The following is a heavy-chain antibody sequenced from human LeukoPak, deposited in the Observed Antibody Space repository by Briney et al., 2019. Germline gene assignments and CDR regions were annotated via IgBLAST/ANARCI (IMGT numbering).Heavy chain of an antibody. CDR3: AKAPIRQCIGAACYHFDY. Sequence: PGGSLRLSCAASGFTFSNYAMSWVRQAPGKGLEWVAATIGNGVNTYHASSVKGRFTVSRDDSRNTLFLQMNRLRAEDTAVYFCAKAPIRQCIGAACYHFDYWGQGALVTVSS. J-gene: IGHJ4*02. V-gene: IGHV3-23*01. D-gene: IGHD2-21*01. CDR2: TIGNGVNT. CDR1: GFTFSNYA.